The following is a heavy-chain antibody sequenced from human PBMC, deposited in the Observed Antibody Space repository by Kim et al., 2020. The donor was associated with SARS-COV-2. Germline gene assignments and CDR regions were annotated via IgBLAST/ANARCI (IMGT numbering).Heavy chain of an antibody. V-gene: IGHV4-39*01. D-gene: IGHD1-26*01. J-gene: IGHJ5*02. CDR1: GGSISSSSYY. CDR3: ARHSLGARSDWFDP. Sequence: SETLSLTCTVSGGSISSSSYYWGWIRQPPGKGLEWIGSIYYSGSTYYNPSLKSRVTISVDTSKNQFSLKLSSVTAADTAVYYCARHSLGARSDWFDPWGQGTLVTVSS. CDR2: IYYSGST.